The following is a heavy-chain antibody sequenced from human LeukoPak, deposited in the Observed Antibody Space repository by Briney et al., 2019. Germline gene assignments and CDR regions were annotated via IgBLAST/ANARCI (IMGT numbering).Heavy chain of an antibody. CDR2: ISGSGGST. CDR3: AKDSSGYYVDY. D-gene: IGHD3-22*01. J-gene: IGHJ4*02. Sequence: GGTLRLSCAASGFTFSSYGMSWVRQAPGKGLEWVSAISGSGGSTYYADSVKGRFTISRDNSKNTLYLQMNSLRAEDTAVYYCAKDSSGYYVDYWGQGTLVTVSS. V-gene: IGHV3-23*01. CDR1: GFTFSSYG.